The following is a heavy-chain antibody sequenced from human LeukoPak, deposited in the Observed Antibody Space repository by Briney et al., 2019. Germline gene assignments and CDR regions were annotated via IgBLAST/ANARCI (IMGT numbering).Heavy chain of an antibody. CDR3: ARRGYFEFWSGYFQRLEGWFDP. J-gene: IGHJ5*02. D-gene: IGHD3-3*01. Sequence: PGGSLRLSCAASGFRFSTYWMTWVRQAPGKGLEWVANIKQDGSEKYYVDSVKGRFTVSRDNAKNSLYLEMNSLRAEDTAVYYCARRGYFEFWSGYFQRLEGWFDPRGQGTLVTVSS. CDR1: GFRFSTYW. V-gene: IGHV3-7*01. CDR2: IKQDGSEK.